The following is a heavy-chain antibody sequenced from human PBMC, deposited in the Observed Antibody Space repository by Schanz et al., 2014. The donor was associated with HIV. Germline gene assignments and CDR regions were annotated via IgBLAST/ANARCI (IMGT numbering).Heavy chain of an antibody. D-gene: IGHD1-20*01. CDR2: IWFDGSNQ. V-gene: IGHV3-33*08. CDR1: GFTFSNYA. J-gene: IGHJ4*02. CDR3: ARVLTLYNTSPLCY. Sequence: QVQLVESGGGVVQPGRSLRLSCAVSGFTFSNYAMHWVRQAPGKGLEWVAVIWFDGSNQYYIDSVKGRFTISRDNSKNTLYLHMNSLRAEDTAVYYCARVLTLYNTSPLCYWGQGTLVTVSS.